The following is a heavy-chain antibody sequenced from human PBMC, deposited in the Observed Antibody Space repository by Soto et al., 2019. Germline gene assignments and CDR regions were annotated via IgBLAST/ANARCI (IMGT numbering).Heavy chain of an antibody. CDR2: LSYDGSNK. Sequence: QVQLVESGGGVIKPGRSLRLSSAASGFTFSNYGMHWVREAPGKGLERVAVLSYDGSNKYYADSVKGRFTISRDNSKNTLYLQMNSLRAEDTAVYYCAKDRRGLMVYATLDYWGQGTLVTVSS. CDR1: GFTFSNYG. J-gene: IGHJ4*02. D-gene: IGHD2-8*01. CDR3: AKDRRGLMVYATLDY. V-gene: IGHV3-30*18.